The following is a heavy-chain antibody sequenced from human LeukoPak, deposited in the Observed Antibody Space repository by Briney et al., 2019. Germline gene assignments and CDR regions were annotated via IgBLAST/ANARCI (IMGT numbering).Heavy chain of an antibody. J-gene: IGHJ5*02. Sequence: ASVKVSCKASGYTFTSYYMHWVRQAPGQGLEWMGIINPSGGSTSYAQKFQGRVTMTRDTSTSTVYMELNSLRSEDTAVYYCARDGNGGSLWFGELLPLLAWGQGTLVTVSS. V-gene: IGHV1-46*01. D-gene: IGHD3-10*01. CDR2: INPSGGST. CDR1: GYTFTSYY. CDR3: ARDGNGGSLWFGELLPLLA.